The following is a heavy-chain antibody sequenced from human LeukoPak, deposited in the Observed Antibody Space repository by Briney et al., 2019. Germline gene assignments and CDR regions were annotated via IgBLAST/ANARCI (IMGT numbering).Heavy chain of an antibody. V-gene: IGHV4-61*02. Sequence: SETLSLTCAVSGGSISSGGYSWSWIRQPPGKGLEWIGRVYPSGNTNYNPSLRGRVTISLDTSKNHFSLRLNSVTAADTAVYYCARESSIFGVVILDYWGQGILVTVSS. CDR1: GGSISSGGYS. J-gene: IGHJ4*02. CDR2: VYPSGNT. CDR3: ARESSIFGVVILDY. D-gene: IGHD3-3*01.